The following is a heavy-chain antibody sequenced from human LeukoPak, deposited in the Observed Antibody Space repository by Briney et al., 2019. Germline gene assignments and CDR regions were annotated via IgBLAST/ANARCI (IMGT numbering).Heavy chain of an antibody. CDR1: GFTFSSYG. D-gene: IGHD2-15*01. CDR3: ARDRVGYCSGGSCYRIYYGMDV. V-gene: IGHV3-33*01. CDR2: IWYDGSNK. J-gene: IGHJ6*02. Sequence: GGSLRLSCAASGFTFSSYGMHWVRQAPGKGLEWVAVIWYDGSNKYYADSVKGRFTISRDNSKNMLYLQMNSLRAEDTAVYYCARDRVGYCSGGSCYRIYYGMDVWGQGTTVTVSS.